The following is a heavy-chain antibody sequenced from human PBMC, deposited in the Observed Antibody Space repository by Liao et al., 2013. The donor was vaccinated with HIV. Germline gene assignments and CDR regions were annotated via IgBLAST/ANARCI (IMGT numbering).Heavy chain of an antibody. CDR2: LYTSGST. D-gene: IGHD3-10*01. CDR3: AREYYYDSGSYDY. Sequence: QVPLQESGPGLIKPSETLSLTCSVSGGSIGSYSWSWIRQPAGKGLEWIGRLYTSGSTTYNPSLKTRVSMSVDTSGTVFSLLLTSVTAADTARYYCAREYYYDSGSYDYWGQGTLVTVSS. CDR1: GGSIGSYS. V-gene: IGHV4-4*07. J-gene: IGHJ4*02.